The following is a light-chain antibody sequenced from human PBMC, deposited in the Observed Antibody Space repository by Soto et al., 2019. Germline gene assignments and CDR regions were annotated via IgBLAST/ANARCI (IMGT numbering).Light chain of an antibody. CDR2: DAS. V-gene: IGKV1-5*01. Sequence: IRLTKSPSTLPAFVGDRATITGRASKSFSRCWAGYQQKPGKAPKVLIFDASILESGVPSRFSGSGSGTEFTLTISSLQPDDFATYYCQQYNDYLTWTFGQGTKVEIK. CDR1: KSFSRC. CDR3: QQYNDYLTWT. J-gene: IGKJ1*01.